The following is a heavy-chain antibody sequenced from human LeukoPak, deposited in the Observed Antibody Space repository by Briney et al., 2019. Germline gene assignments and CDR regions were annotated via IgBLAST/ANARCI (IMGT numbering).Heavy chain of an antibody. CDR2: LYSGGTT. V-gene: IGHV3-53*01. J-gene: IGHJ6*03. CDR1: GFSVSSNY. Sequence: GGSLRLSCAASGFSVSSNYVSWVRQAPGKGLEWVSVLYSGGTTYYADSVKGRFTISRDNSKNTLYLQMNTLRAEDTAVYYCAREHYFYHMDGWGEGTTVTVSS. CDR3: AREHYFYHMDG.